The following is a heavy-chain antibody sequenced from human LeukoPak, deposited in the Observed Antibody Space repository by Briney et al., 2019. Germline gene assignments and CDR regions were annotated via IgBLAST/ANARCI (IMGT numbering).Heavy chain of an antibody. D-gene: IGHD3-22*01. CDR2: IYYSGST. Sequence: SETLSLTCTVSGGSISSYYWSWIRQPPGKGLEWIGYIYYSGSTNYNPSLKSRVTISVDTSKNQFSLKLSSVTAADTAAYYCARHRGKYYYDSSGSLPLGMDVWGQGTTVTVSS. CDR3: ARHRGKYYYDSSGSLPLGMDV. CDR1: GGSISSYY. J-gene: IGHJ6*02. V-gene: IGHV4-59*08.